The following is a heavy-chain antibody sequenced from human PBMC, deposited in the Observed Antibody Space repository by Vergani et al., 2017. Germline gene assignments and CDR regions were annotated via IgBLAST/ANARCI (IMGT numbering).Heavy chain of an antibody. D-gene: IGHD6-19*01. CDR1: GYTFTGYY. CDR3: ATLAGSSSGGEEPFDY. V-gene: IGHV1-2*02. Sequence: VQLVQSGAEVKKPGATVKISCKASGYTFTGYYMHWVRPAPGQGLEWMGWINPNSGGTNYAQKFQGRFTMTRDTSISTAYMELSRLRSDDTAVYYCATLAGSSSGGEEPFDYWGQGTLVTVSS. J-gene: IGHJ4*02. CDR2: INPNSGGT.